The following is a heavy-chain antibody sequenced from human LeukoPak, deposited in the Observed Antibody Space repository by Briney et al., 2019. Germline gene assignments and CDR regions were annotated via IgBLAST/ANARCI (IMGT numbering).Heavy chain of an antibody. Sequence: GESLKISCQGSGYTFTSYLIAWVRQMPGEGLEWMGIIYPGDSDTRYSPSFQGQATISADKSISTAFLQWSSLKASDSAMYYCASLRSYSDAFDIWGQGTMVTVSS. V-gene: IGHV5-51*01. CDR3: ASLRSYSDAFDI. J-gene: IGHJ3*02. CDR2: IYPGDSDT. CDR1: GYTFTSYL. D-gene: IGHD2-21*01.